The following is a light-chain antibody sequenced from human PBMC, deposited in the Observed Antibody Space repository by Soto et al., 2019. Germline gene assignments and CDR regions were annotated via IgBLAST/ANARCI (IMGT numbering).Light chain of an antibody. V-gene: IGLV2-14*01. J-gene: IGLJ2*01. CDR2: EVT. CDR1: SSDVGGYDY. Sequence: QSALTQPASVSGSPGQSITISCTGTSSDVGGYDYVSWFQQHPDKVPKVLIYEVTNRPSGISYRFSGSKSGNTASLTISGLQAEDEADYYCCSYAGNTTFKFGGGTQLTVL. CDR3: CSYAGNTTFK.